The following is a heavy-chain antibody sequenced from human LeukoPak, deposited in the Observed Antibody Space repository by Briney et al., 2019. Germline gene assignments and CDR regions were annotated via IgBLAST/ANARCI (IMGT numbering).Heavy chain of an antibody. D-gene: IGHD5-18*01. V-gene: IGHV3-30*18. CDR2: ISYDGSNK. CDR3: AKHRGYSSDWFDP. CDR1: GFTFSSYG. Sequence: HPGGSLRLSCAASGFTFSSYGMHWVRQAPGKGLEWVAVISYDGSNKYYADSVKGRFTISRDNSKNTVYLRMNSLRAEDTAIYYCAKHRGYSSDWFDPWGQGTMVTVSS. J-gene: IGHJ5*02.